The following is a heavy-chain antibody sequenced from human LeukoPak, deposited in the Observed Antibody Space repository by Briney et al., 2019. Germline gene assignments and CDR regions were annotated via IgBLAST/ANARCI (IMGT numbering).Heavy chain of an antibody. CDR3: AKDRGGTMVRGVFDY. CDR1: GFTFSSYA. CDR2: ISGSGGST. V-gene: IGHV3-23*01. J-gene: IGHJ4*02. D-gene: IGHD3-10*01. Sequence: GGSLRFSCAASGFTFSSYAMSWVRQAPGKGLEWVSAISGSGGSTYYADSVKGRFTISRDNSKNTLYLQMNSLRAEDTAVYYCAKDRGGTMVRGVFDYWGQGTLVTVSS.